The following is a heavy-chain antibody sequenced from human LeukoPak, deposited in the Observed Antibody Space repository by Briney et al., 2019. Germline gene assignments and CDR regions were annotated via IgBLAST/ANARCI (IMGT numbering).Heavy chain of an antibody. CDR1: GFTFGDYA. D-gene: IGHD3-22*01. Sequence: GGSLRLSCTPSGFTFGDYAMSWVRQAPGKGLEWVANIKQDGSEKYYVDSVKGRFTISRDNAKNSLYLQMNSLRAEDTAVYYCARDQYDSSGYYYVGAEYFQHWGQGTLVTVSS. J-gene: IGHJ1*01. V-gene: IGHV3-7*01. CDR3: ARDQYDSSGYYYVGAEYFQH. CDR2: IKQDGSEK.